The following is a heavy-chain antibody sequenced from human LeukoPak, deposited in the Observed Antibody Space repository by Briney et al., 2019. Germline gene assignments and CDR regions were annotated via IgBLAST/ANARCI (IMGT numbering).Heavy chain of an antibody. CDR3: AKAYYYGSGSYYNEFDY. CDR2: ILGGAGST. D-gene: IGHD3-10*01. J-gene: IGHJ4*02. Sequence: PGGSLRLSCVASGFSFSSDGMSWVRQAPGRGLEWVSGILGGAGSTYYADSVKGRFTISRDNSKNTLYLQMNSLRAEDTAVYYCAKAYYYGSGSYYNEFDYWGQGTLVTVSS. CDR1: GFSFSSDG. V-gene: IGHV3-23*01.